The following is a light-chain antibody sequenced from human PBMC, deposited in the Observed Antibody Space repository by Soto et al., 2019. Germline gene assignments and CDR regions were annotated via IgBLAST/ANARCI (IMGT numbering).Light chain of an antibody. CDR3: QQYNSYSELT. Sequence: DIQMTQSPSTLSASVGDRVTITCRASQSISSWLAWYQQKPGKAPKLLIYDASSLESGVPSRFSGSRSGTEFTLTISSLQPDDFATYYCQQYNSYSELTFGGGTKVEIK. CDR2: DAS. CDR1: QSISSW. V-gene: IGKV1-5*01. J-gene: IGKJ4*01.